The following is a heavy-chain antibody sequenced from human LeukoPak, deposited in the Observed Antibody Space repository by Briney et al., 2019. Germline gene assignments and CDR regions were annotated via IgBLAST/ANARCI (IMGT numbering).Heavy chain of an antibody. V-gene: IGHV5-51*01. J-gene: IGHJ4*02. CDR1: EYNFANYW. Sequence: GESLKISCQASEYNFANYWIGWVRRMSGKGLGWMGIICPGDSHTRSSPSFQGQVTISADKSISTAYLQWSSLKTSDTAMYYCARQAGSWGSWGQGTLVTVSS. D-gene: IGHD6-19*01. CDR3: ARQAGSWGS. CDR2: ICPGDSHT.